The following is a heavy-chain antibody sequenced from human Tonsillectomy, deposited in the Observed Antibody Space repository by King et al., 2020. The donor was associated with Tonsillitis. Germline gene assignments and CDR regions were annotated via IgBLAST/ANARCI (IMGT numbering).Heavy chain of an antibody. CDR2: IHYRGST. J-gene: IGHJ4*02. CDR3: ARLVPGVRYFDWPPGHFDS. V-gene: IGHV4-39*01. Sequence: QLQESGPGLVKPSETLSLTCTVSGGSISSSNYYWGWIRQPPGKGLEWIGSIHYRGSTYYNPSLKSRVTISVDTSKNQFSRRLSSVTAADTAVYYCARLVPGVRYFDWPPGHFDSWGQGTLVTVSS. CDR1: GGSISSSNYY. D-gene: IGHD3-9*01.